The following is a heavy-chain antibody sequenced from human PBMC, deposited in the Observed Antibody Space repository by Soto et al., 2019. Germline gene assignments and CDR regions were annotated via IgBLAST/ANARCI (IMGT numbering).Heavy chain of an antibody. D-gene: IGHD3-10*01. CDR1: GFTFSSYG. V-gene: IGHV3-30*18. CDR2: ISYDGSNK. J-gene: IGHJ4*02. Sequence: QVQLVESGGGVVQPGRSLRLSCTASGFTFSSYGMHWVRQAPGKGLEWVAVISYDGSNKYYADSVKGRFTISRDNSKNTLYLQMNSLRAEDTAVYYCAKDLLGYYYGSGSYCGFDYWGQGTLVTVSS. CDR3: AKDLLGYYYGSGSYCGFDY.